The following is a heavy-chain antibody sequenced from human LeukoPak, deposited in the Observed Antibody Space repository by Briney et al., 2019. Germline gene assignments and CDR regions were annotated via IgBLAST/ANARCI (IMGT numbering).Heavy chain of an antibody. CDR2: INPNSGGT. J-gene: IGHJ5*02. Sequence: GASVKVSCKASGYTFTGYYMHWVRQAPGQGLEWMGWINPNSGGTNYAQKFQGRVTTTRDTSISTAYMELSRLRSDDTAVYYCARDRNFCGGDCYRDNSAFDPWGQGTLVTVSS. CDR1: GYTFTGYY. V-gene: IGHV1-2*02. D-gene: IGHD2-21*02. CDR3: ARDRNFCGGDCYRDNSAFDP.